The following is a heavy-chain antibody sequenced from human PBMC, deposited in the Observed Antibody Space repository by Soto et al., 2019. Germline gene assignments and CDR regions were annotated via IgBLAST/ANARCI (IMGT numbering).Heavy chain of an antibody. CDR3: AKIPSITIFGVVIPPGGYYYYYGMDV. J-gene: IGHJ6*02. D-gene: IGHD3-3*01. CDR2: ISGSGGST. V-gene: IGHV3-23*01. CDR1: GFTFSSYA. Sequence: PGGSLRLSCAASGFTFSSYAMSWVRQAPGKGLEWVSAISGSGGSTYYADSVKGRFTISRDNSKNTLYLQMNSLRAEDTAVYYCAKIPSITIFGVVIPPGGYYYYYGMDVWGQGTTVTVSS.